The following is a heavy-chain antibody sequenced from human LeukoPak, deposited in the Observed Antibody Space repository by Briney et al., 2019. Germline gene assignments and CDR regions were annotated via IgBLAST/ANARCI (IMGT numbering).Heavy chain of an antibody. CDR2: IRYDGSNK. V-gene: IGHV3-30*02. J-gene: IGHJ3*02. Sequence: GGSLRLSCAASGFTFSSYGMHWVRQAPGKGLEWVAFIRYDGSNKYYADSVKGRFTISRDNSKNTLYLQMNSLRAEDTAVYYCAKDNSYDFWRGPHDSFDIWGQGTMVTVSS. D-gene: IGHD3-3*01. CDR1: GFTFSSYG. CDR3: AKDNSYDFWRGPHDSFDI.